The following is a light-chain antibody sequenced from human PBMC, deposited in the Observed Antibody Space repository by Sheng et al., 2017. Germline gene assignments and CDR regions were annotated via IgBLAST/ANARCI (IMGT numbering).Light chain of an antibody. V-gene: IGKV1-39*01. J-gene: IGKJ4*01. Sequence: DIEMTQSPSSLSASVGDRVTITCRASQNINNYLNWYQQKSGKAPNLLIYAATSLQSGVPSRFSGTVSGTDFTLSISSLQPEDFATYYCQQAYRAPLNFGGGTKVDLK. CDR2: AAT. CDR1: QNINNY. CDR3: QQAYRAPLN.